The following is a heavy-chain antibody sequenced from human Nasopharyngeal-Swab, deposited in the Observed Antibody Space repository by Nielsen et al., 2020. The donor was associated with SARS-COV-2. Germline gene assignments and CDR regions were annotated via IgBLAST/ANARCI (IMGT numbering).Heavy chain of an antibody. D-gene: IGHD1-1*01. V-gene: IGHV3-15*01. CDR3: TTGGQTGTTDDYYYYYGMDV. CDR2: IKSKTAGGTT. Sequence: GGSLRLSCAASGFTFSNAWMSWVRQAPGKGLEWVGRIKSKTAGGTTDYAAPVKGRFTISRDDSKNTLYLQMNSLKTEDTAVYYCTTGGQTGTTDDYYYYYGMDVWGQGTTVTVSS. J-gene: IGHJ6*02. CDR1: GFTFSNAW.